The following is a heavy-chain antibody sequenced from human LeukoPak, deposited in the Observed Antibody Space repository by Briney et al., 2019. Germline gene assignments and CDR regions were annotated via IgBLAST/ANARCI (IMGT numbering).Heavy chain of an antibody. D-gene: IGHD3-22*01. Sequence: GGSLRLSCAASGFTFSSYAMSWVRQAPGKGLEWVSGISGSGGSTYYADSVKGRFAISRDNSKNTLSLQMNSLRAEDTAVYYCAKDNYYDSSGYYGEYFQHWGQGTLVTVSS. CDR3: AKDNYYDSSGYYGEYFQH. CDR1: GFTFSSYA. V-gene: IGHV3-23*01. CDR2: ISGSGGST. J-gene: IGHJ1*01.